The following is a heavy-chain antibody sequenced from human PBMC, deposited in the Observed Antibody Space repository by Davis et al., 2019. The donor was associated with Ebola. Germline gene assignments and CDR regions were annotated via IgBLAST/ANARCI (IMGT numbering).Heavy chain of an antibody. CDR1: GYTFTSYG. J-gene: IGHJ5*02. D-gene: IGHD6-6*01. V-gene: IGHV1-18*01. Sequence: ASVKVSCKASGYTFTSYGISWVRQAPGQGLEWMGWISAYNGDTNYAQKLQGRVTMTTDTSTSTAYMELRSLRSDDTAVYYCARDLRAYSSSSYWFDPWGQGTLVTVSS. CDR3: ARDLRAYSSSSYWFDP. CDR2: ISAYNGDT.